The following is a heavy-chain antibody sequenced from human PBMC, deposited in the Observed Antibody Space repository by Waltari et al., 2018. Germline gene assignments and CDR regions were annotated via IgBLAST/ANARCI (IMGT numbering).Heavy chain of an antibody. CDR3: ARDQYYYYGMDV. J-gene: IGHJ6*02. Sequence: QVQLVQSGAEVKKPGSSVKVSCKATGGTFSSYTISWVRQAPGQGLEWMGRIIPILGRANYAQKFHGRVTITADKSTSTAYMELSSLRSEDTAVYYCARDQYYYYGMDVWGQGTTVTVSS. V-gene: IGHV1-69*08. CDR1: GGTFSSYT. CDR2: IIPILGRA.